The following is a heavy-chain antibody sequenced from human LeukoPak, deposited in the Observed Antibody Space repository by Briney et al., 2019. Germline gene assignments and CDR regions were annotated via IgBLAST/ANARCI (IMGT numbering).Heavy chain of an antibody. D-gene: IGHD5-24*01. CDR3: ARLDSRWLHIDY. CDR1: GGSISSSSYY. V-gene: IGHV4-39*01. CDR2: MFYGGST. J-gene: IGHJ4*02. Sequence: SETLSLTCTVSGGSISSSSYYWGWIRQPPGKGLEWIATMFYGGSTYYNPSLKSRVTISIDTSKNQFSLKLTSVTAADTAVYYCARLDSRWLHIDYWGQGTLVTVSS.